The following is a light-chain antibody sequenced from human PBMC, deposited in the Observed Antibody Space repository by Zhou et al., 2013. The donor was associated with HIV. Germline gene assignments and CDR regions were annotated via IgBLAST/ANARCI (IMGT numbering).Light chain of an antibody. Sequence: DIQMTQSPSSLSASVGDRVTITCQASQDISNSLNWYQQKAGKAPKLLIYDASNLETGVPSRFSGSGSGTDFTLTISSLQPEDVATYYCQKYNSVPFTFGPGTKVDIK. CDR3: QKYNSVPFT. CDR2: DAS. J-gene: IGKJ3*01. CDR1: QDISNS. V-gene: IGKV1-33*01.